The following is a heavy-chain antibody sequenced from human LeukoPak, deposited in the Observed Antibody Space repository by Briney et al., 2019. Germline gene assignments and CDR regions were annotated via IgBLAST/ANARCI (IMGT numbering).Heavy chain of an antibody. D-gene: IGHD2-15*01. J-gene: IGHJ4*02. V-gene: IGHV4-59*01. CDR2: IYYSGST. Sequence: PGGSLRLSCAVSGFTFSYYSMNWVRQAPGKGLEWIGYIYYSGSTNYNPSLKSRVTISVDTSKNQFSLKLSSVTAADTAVYYCARGVVVAASPDYFDYWGQGTLVTVSS. CDR1: GFTFSYYS. CDR3: ARGVVVAASPDYFDY.